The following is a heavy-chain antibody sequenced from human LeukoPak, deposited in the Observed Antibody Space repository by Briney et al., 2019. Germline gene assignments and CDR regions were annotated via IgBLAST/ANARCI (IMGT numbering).Heavy chain of an antibody. CDR1: GYSFTNYW. Sequence: GESLKISCKASGYSFTNYWIVWVRQRPGKGLEYMGFIYPGGSDLRYSPSFQGQVTISVDKSITTAYLQWSSLETSDTAMYYCARPVVNLAVPGAPSWIDPWGQGTQVTVSS. D-gene: IGHD6-19*01. CDR3: ARPVVNLAVPGAPSWIDP. CDR2: IYPGGSDL. V-gene: IGHV5-51*01. J-gene: IGHJ5*02.